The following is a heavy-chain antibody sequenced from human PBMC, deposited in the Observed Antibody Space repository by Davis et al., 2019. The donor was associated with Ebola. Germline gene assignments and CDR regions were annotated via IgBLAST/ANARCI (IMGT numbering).Heavy chain of an antibody. CDR3: ASLRITMVRGVIYYYYGMDV. D-gene: IGHD3-10*01. CDR2: IYHSGST. CDR1: GFTFSSYSM. J-gene: IGHJ6*04. Sequence: GSLRLSCAASGFTFSSYSMNWVRQAPGKGLEWIGEIYHSGSTNYNPSLKSRVTISVDKSKNQFSLKLSSVTAADTAVYYCASLRITMVRGVIYYYYGMDVWGKGTTVTVSS. V-gene: IGHV4-4*02.